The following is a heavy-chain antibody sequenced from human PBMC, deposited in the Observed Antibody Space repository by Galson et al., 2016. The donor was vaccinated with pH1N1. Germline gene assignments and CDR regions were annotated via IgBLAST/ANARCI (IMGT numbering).Heavy chain of an antibody. J-gene: IGHJ4*02. D-gene: IGHD3-16*01. V-gene: IGHV1-8*03. Sequence: SVKVSCKVSGYPFSSRDINWVRQAPGQGLEWMGWMRPNTGQTGSAQKFQGRVTITGDTSISTAYMELSSLRFDDTAVYYCARSRVWGLSDSWGQGTLVTVSS. CDR3: ARSRVWGLSDS. CDR2: MRPNTGQT. CDR1: GYPFSSRD.